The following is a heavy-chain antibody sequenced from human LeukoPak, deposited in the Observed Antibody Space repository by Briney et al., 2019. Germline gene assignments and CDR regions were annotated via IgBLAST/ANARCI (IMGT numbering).Heavy chain of an antibody. J-gene: IGHJ6*02. CDR3: ARVSGYDSHNYYYGIDV. CDR2: ISAYNGNT. V-gene: IGHV1-18*01. Sequence: ASVKVSCKASGYTFTSYGISWVRQAPGQGLEWMGWISAYNGNTNYAQKLQGRVTMTTDTSTSTAYMELRSLRSDDTAVYYCARVSGYDSHNYYYGIDVGGQGPTVPVP. CDR1: GYTFTSYG. D-gene: IGHD5-12*01.